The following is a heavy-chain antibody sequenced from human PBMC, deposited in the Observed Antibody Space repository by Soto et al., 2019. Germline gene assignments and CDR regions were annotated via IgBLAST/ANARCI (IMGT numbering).Heavy chain of an antibody. CDR2: IYYSRST. CDR3: ARLMIQHYYYYGMAV. D-gene: IGHD5-18*01. Sequence: PSETLSLTCTVSGGSISSSSYYWGWIRQPPGKGLEWIGSIYYSRSTYYNPSLKSRVTISVDTSKNQFSLKLSSVTAADTAVYYCARLMIQHYYYYGMAVWGQGTMVTVSS. CDR1: GGSISSSSYY. J-gene: IGHJ6*02. V-gene: IGHV4-39*01.